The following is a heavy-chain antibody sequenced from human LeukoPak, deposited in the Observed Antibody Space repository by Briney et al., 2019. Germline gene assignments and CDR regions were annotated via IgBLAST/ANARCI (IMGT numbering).Heavy chain of an antibody. Sequence: ASVKVSCKASGGTFSSYAISWVRQAPGQGLEWMGGIIPIFGTANYAQKFQGRVTITTDESTSTAYMELSSLRSEDTAVYYCARAGYYYDSSGYYPLDYWGQGTLVTVSS. CDR1: GGTFSSYA. V-gene: IGHV1-69*05. J-gene: IGHJ4*02. D-gene: IGHD3-22*01. CDR3: ARAGYYYDSSGYYPLDY. CDR2: IIPIFGTA.